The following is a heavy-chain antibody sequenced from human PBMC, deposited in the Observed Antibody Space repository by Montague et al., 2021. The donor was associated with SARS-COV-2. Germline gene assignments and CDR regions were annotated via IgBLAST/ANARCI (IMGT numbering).Heavy chain of an antibody. D-gene: IGHD2-2*03. V-gene: IGHV4-34*01. CDR3: ARGAPGY. Sequence: SETLSLTCAVSGGSISDYHWTWIRQPPGKGLEWIGQINNSGSTXYNPSLKTRVTISIDTSKNQFSLKLTSVTAADTAVYYCARGAPGYWGQGTLVTVSS. CDR1: GGSISDYH. CDR2: INNSGST. J-gene: IGHJ1*01.